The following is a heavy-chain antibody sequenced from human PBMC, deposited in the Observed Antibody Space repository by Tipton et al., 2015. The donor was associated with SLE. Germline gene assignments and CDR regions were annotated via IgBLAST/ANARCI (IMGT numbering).Heavy chain of an antibody. CDR3: AKDWGTVIGTVAC. V-gene: IGHV3-9*01. D-gene: IGHD3-22*01. CDR1: GYSFTSYW. CDR2: ISSKSGSV. J-gene: IGHJ4*02. Sequence: SGAEVKKPGESLKISCKGSGYSFTSYWIGWVRQMPGKGLEWVSGISSKSGSVVYADSVKGRFTISRDDARNSLYLQMNSLRPEDTALYYCAKDWGTVIGTVACWGQGTLVTVSS.